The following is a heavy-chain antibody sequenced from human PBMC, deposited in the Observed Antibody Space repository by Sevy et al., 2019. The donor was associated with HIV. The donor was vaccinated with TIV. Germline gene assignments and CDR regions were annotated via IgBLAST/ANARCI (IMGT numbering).Heavy chain of an antibody. CDR2: IYRSGRT. V-gene: IGHV4-4*02. CDR3: ARGFDTPLGFDP. D-gene: IGHD3-10*01. Sequence: SETLSLTCGVSGGSISSSNWWHWVRQPPGKGLEWIGEIYRSGRTNYNPSVKSRVTISVDNSKNQFSLQLNSVTAADTAVYYCARGFDTPLGFDPWGQGTLVTVSS. J-gene: IGHJ5*02. CDR1: GGSISSSNW.